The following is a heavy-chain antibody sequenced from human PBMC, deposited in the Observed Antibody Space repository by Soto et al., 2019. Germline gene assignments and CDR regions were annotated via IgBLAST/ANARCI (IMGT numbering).Heavy chain of an antibody. CDR2: ISSSGSTI. CDR1: GFTFSSYE. Sequence: GSLRLSCAASGFTFSSYEMNWVRQAPGKGLEWVSYISSSGSTIYYADSVKGRFTISRDNAKNSLYLQMNSLRAEDTAVYYCATLRGGTIFGVVIIPVSWGQGTLVTVSS. V-gene: IGHV3-48*03. D-gene: IGHD3-3*01. J-gene: IGHJ4*02. CDR3: ATLRGGTIFGVVIIPVS.